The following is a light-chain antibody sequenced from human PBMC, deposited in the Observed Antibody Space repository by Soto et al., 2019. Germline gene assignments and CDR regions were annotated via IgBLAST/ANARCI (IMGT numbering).Light chain of an antibody. V-gene: IGKV2-28*01. Sequence: DIVMTQSPLSLPVTPGEPASISCRSSQSLLHSDGYNYLYWYLQRPGQSPQLLIYLGSLRAGGDRDRFSVSGSVTDFTLRLSRVEADDFVVYYCMQVSQTPPYSFGQVTRLEI. CDR3: MQVSQTPPYS. CDR2: LGS. J-gene: IGKJ2*01. CDR1: QSLLHSDGYNY.